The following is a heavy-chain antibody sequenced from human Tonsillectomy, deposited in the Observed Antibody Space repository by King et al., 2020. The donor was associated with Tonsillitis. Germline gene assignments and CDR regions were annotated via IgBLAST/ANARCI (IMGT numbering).Heavy chain of an antibody. CDR3: ARVPPGGYGGY. Sequence: VQLVESGGGLVQPGGSLRLSCAASGFTFSSYCMSWVRQGPGKGLEWVANIKEDGSEKYYVDSVKGRFTISRDNAKNSLYLQMSSLRDEDTAVYYCARVPPGGYGGYGGQGPLATVSS. J-gene: IGHJ4*02. CDR2: IKEDGSEK. V-gene: IGHV3-7*01. CDR1: GFTFSSYC. D-gene: IGHD3-10*01.